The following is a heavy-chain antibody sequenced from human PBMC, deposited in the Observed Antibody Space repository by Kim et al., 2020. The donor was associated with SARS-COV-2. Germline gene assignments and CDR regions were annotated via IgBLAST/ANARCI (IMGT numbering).Heavy chain of an antibody. J-gene: IGHJ6*02. CDR3: ARLLAAAGDYYYYYGMDV. CDR2: INAGNGNT. Sequence: ASVKVSCKASGYTFTSYAMHWVRQAPGQRLEWMGWINAGNGNTKYSQKFQGRVTITRDTSASTAYMELSSLRSEDTAVYYCARLLAAAGDYYYYYGMDVWGQGTTVTVSS. D-gene: IGHD6-13*01. CDR1: GYTFTSYA. V-gene: IGHV1-3*01.